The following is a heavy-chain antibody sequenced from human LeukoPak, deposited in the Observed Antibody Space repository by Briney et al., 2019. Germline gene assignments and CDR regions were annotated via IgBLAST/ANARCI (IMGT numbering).Heavy chain of an antibody. CDR3: ARLPMYYYGSGPGFDY. CDR2: IFPGDSDT. J-gene: IGHJ4*02. D-gene: IGHD3-10*01. V-gene: IGHV5-51*01. CDR1: GYSFTTYW. Sequence: GESLKISCKGSGYSFTTYWIGWVRQMPGKGLEWIGIIFPGDSDTTYSPSLQGQVTISADKSINTAYLQWSSLRASDTAMYYCARLPMYYYGSGPGFDYWGQGTLVTVSS.